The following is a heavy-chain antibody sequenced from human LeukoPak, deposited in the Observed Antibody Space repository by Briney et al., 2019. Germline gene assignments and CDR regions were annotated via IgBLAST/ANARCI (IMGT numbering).Heavy chain of an antibody. J-gene: IGHJ4*02. CDR2: IRRKTDGETT. V-gene: IGHV3-15*01. CDR1: GFTFSNVW. D-gene: IGHD3-16*01. Sequence: GGSLRLSCAASGFTFSNVWMSWVRQVPGKGLEWVGRIRRKTDGETTDHAAPVKGRFTISRDDSKNTLYLQMNSLRAEDTAVYYCAKGGGARPFDYWGQGTLVTVSS. CDR3: AKGGGARPFDY.